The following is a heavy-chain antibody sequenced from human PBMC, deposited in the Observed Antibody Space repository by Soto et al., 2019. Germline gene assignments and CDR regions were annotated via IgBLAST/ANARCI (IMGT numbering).Heavy chain of an antibody. CDR1: GDSVSNGDYS. Sequence: SETLSLTCSVSGDSVSNGDYSWSWIRQPPGKGLEWIGYIYYIAGPYYNPSLQSRVTISVDTSKNQFSLNLSSVTAADTAVYYCASYRNDYVWASYRLFDYWGQGTLVTVSS. J-gene: IGHJ4*02. CDR3: ASYRNDYVWASYRLFDY. V-gene: IGHV4-30-4*02. CDR2: IYYIAGP. D-gene: IGHD3-16*02.